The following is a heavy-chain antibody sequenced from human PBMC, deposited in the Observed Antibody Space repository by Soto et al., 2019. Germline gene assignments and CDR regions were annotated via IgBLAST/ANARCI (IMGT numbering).Heavy chain of an antibody. J-gene: IGHJ6*02. CDR3: ASWGSTSCLSCYYYGMDV. D-gene: IGHD2-2*01. Sequence: GESLKISCKGSGYSFTSYWISWVRQMPGKGLEWMGRIDPSDSYTNYSPSFQGHVTISADKSISTAYPQWSSLKASDTAMYYCASWGSTSCLSCYYYGMDVWGQGTTVTVSS. CDR1: GYSFTSYW. CDR2: IDPSDSYT. V-gene: IGHV5-10-1*01.